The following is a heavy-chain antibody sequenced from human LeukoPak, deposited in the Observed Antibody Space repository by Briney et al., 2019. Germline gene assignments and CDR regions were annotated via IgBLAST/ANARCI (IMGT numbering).Heavy chain of an antibody. D-gene: IGHD2-15*01. J-gene: IGHJ6*04. Sequence: PSETLSLTCTVSGGSISSYYWSWIRQPPGKGLEWIGYIYYSGSTNYNPSLKSRVTISVDTSKNQFSLKLSSVTAADTAVYYCAGVGLYCSGGSCYSDVMAVWAKGPRSPSPQ. CDR1: GGSISSYY. CDR2: IYYSGST. V-gene: IGHV4-59*01. CDR3: AGVGLYCSGGSCYSDVMAV.